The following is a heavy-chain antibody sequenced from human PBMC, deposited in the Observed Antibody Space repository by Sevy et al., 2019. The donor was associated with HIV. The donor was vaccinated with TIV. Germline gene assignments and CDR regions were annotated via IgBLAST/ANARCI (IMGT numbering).Heavy chain of an antibody. CDR1: GFTFDDYT. D-gene: IGHD1-26*01. Sequence: GGSLRLSCAASGFTFDDYTMNWVRQAPGKGLEWVSGISWSSGNIAYADSVEGRFTISRDNAKNSLCLQMNSLRVEDTALYYCVKDRSGSYSFDYWGQGTLVTVSS. CDR3: VKDRSGSYSFDY. CDR2: ISWSSGNI. J-gene: IGHJ4*02. V-gene: IGHV3-9*01.